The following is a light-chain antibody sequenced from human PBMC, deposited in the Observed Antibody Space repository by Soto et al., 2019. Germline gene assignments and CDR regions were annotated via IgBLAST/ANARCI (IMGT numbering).Light chain of an antibody. CDR1: QSVSSNY. CDR2: GAS. J-gene: IGKJ2*01. Sequence: EIVLTQSPGTLSLSLGERATLSCRASQSVSSNYLAWYQQKPGQAPRLLIYGASSRATGIPDRFSGSGSGIDVTLTITRLEPEDFVVYYCQQYGSSPRYTFGQGTKLEIK. V-gene: IGKV3-20*01. CDR3: QQYGSSPRYT.